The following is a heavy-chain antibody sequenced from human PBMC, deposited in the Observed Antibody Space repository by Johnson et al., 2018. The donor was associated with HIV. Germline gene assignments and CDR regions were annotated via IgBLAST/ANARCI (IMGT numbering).Heavy chain of an antibody. Sequence: VQLVESGGGLIQPGGSLRLSCAVSGFSVSNNYMSWVRQAPGKGLEWVSVMYSGGRTYYADSVKGRFTIFRDNSKNTLYLQMNSLRAEDTAVYYCARVPYSSGWYSAFDIWGQVTMVTVSS. CDR3: ARVPYSSGWYSAFDI. J-gene: IGHJ3*02. CDR1: GFSVSNNY. CDR2: MYSGGRT. V-gene: IGHV3-53*01. D-gene: IGHD6-19*01.